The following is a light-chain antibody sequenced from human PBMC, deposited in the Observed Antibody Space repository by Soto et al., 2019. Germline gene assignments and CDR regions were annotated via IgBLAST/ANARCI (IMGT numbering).Light chain of an antibody. CDR2: SNN. CDR1: SSNIGSNT. V-gene: IGLV1-44*01. J-gene: IGLJ7*01. CDR3: AAWDDSLNGAV. Sequence: QSVLTQPPSASGTPGQRVTISCSGSSSNIGSNTVNWYQQLPGTAPKLLIYSNNQWPSGVPDRFSGSKSGTSASLAISGLQSEDEADYYCAAWDDSLNGAVFGGGTQLTVL.